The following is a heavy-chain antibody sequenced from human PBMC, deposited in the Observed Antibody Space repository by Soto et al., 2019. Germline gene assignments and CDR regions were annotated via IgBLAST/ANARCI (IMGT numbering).Heavy chain of an antibody. V-gene: IGHV1-46*03. D-gene: IGHD1-26*01. J-gene: IGHJ4*02. Sequence: VASVKVSCKASGYTFTSYYMHWVRQAPGQGLEWMGIINPSGGGTTYAQKFQGTVTMTRDTSTSTVYMELSSLRSEDTAVYYCAREDPIVGATSGGLDYWGQGTLVTVS. CDR3: AREDPIVGATSGGLDY. CDR1: GYTFTSYY. CDR2: INPSGGGT.